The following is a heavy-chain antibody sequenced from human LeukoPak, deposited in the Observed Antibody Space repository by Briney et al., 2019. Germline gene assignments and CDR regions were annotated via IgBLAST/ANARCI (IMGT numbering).Heavy chain of an antibody. CDR2: LSYDGTDC. CDR3: ARGTPAVAGIDY. V-gene: IGHV3-30*04. Sequence: GGSLRLSCAASGFTFTTDPMHWVRHTPGKGLEWLGVLSYDGTDCYYADSVRGRFTISIDNSKKTLYLQMNSLTREDTAVYYCARGTPAVAGIDYWGLGTLVTVSS. J-gene: IGHJ4*02. CDR1: GFTFTTDP. D-gene: IGHD6-19*01.